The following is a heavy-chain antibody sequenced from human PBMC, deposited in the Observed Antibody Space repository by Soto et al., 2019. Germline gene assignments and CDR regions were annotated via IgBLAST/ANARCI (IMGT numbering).Heavy chain of an antibody. D-gene: IGHD3-10*01. CDR3: SSRVTDAPT. Sequence: PSETLSLTCAVSGASISSGWWTWVRQPPGKGLEWIGETLYSGRTNYNSSLNSRVTISIDKSKKQFSLNLISVTAADTAVYYCSSRVTDAPTWGQGTLVTVSS. CDR1: GASISSGW. J-gene: IGHJ5*02. V-gene: IGHV4-4*02. CDR2: TLYSGRT.